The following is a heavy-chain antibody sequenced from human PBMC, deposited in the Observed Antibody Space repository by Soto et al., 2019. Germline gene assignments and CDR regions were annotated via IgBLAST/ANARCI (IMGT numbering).Heavy chain of an antibody. CDR2: VCTGGAT. CDR1: GFDVTTNC. CDR3: VRDKRTISGIFPGY. Sequence: GGSLRLSCVGSGFDVTTNCMRWVRQAPGKGLECVSIVCTGGATHYADSVKGRFTISRDRSKNTVHLQMNNVRAEDTAVYYCVRDKRTISGIFPGYWGQGAQVTVSS. J-gene: IGHJ4*02. D-gene: IGHD1-1*01. V-gene: IGHV3-53*01.